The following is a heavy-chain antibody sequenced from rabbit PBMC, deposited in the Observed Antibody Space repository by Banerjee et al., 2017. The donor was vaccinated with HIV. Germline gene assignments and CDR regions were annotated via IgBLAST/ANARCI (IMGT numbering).Heavy chain of an antibody. CDR2: IGTGSGST. Sequence: QQLVESGGGLVKPGASLTLTCKASGFSFSSGYYMCWVRQAPEKGLEWIGCIGTGSGSTDYASWAKGRFTISKTSSPTVTLQMTSLTAADTATYFCARYYSYGYAGGTYAANLWGPGTLVTVS. CDR1: GFSFSSGYY. V-gene: IGHV1S40*01. D-gene: IGHD6-1*01. CDR3: ARYYSYGYAGGTYAANL. J-gene: IGHJ4*01.